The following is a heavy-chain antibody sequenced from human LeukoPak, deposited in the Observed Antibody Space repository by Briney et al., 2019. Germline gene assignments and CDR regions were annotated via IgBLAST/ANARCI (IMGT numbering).Heavy chain of an antibody. CDR3: ARRRSSSWYSPYYFDY. CDR1: GGSFSGYY. Sequence: PSETLSLTCAVYGGSFSGYYWSWIRQPPGKGLEWIGEINHSGSTNYNPSLKSRVTISVDTSKNQFSLKLSSVTAADTAVYYCARRRSSSWYSPYYFDYWGQGTLVTVSS. V-gene: IGHV4-34*01. D-gene: IGHD6-13*01. J-gene: IGHJ4*02. CDR2: INHSGST.